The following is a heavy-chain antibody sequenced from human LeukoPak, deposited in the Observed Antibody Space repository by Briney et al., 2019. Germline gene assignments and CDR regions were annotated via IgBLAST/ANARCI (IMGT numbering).Heavy chain of an antibody. J-gene: IGHJ5*02. CDR2: IYGGGST. CDR3: ARDSGKGENWFDP. CDR1: GFTVSSNY. Sequence: GGSLRLSCAASGFTVSSNYMSWVRQAPGKGLEWVSVIYGGGSTYYADSVKGRFTISRDNSKNTLYLQMNSLRAEDTAVYYCARDSGKGENWFDPWGQGTLVTVSS. D-gene: IGHD3-16*01. V-gene: IGHV3-53*01.